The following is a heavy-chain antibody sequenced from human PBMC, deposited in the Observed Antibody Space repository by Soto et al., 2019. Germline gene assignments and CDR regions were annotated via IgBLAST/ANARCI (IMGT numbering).Heavy chain of an antibody. CDR1: GGTFSSYA. V-gene: IGHV1-69*01. D-gene: IGHD2-2*02. CDR3: ASGFQYCSSTSCYTGGGGDFDY. Sequence: QVQLVQSGAEVKKPGSSVKVSCKASGGTFSSYAISWVRQAPGQGLEWMGGIIPIFGTANYAQKFQGRVTITADDSTSTAYMELSSLRSEDTAVYYCASGFQYCSSTSCYTGGGGDFDYWGQGTLVTVSS. J-gene: IGHJ4*02. CDR2: IIPIFGTA.